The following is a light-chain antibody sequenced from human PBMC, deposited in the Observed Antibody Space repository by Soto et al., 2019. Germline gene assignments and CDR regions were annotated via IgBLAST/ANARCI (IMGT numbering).Light chain of an antibody. J-gene: IGLJ2*01. CDR2: EVS. CDR3: CSYAGVRTVI. CDR1: SSYVGYYNL. Sequence: QSALTQPASVSGSPGQSITISCTGTSSYVGYYNLVSWYQQHPGKAPKLIISEVSERPSGVSARFTGSKSGNTASLTISGLQAEDEADYYCCSYAGVRTVIFGGGTKLTVL. V-gene: IGLV2-23*02.